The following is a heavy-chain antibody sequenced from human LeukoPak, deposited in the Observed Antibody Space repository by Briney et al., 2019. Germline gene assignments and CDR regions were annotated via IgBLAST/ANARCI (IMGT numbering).Heavy chain of an antibody. V-gene: IGHV4-59*08. CDR1: GVSISSYY. D-gene: IGHD3-22*01. CDR3: ARLVRTYYYDSSGYYWDY. J-gene: IGHJ4*02. Sequence: SETLSLTCTVSGVSISSYYWSWIRQPTGKGLEYIGYIYYSGSTNYNPSLKSRVTISVDTSKNQFSLKLSSVTAADMAVYYCARLVRTYYYDSSGYYWDYWGQGTLVTVSS. CDR2: IYYSGST.